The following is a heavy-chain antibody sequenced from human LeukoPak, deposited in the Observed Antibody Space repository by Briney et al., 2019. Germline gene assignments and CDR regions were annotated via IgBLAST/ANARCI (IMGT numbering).Heavy chain of an antibody. J-gene: IGHJ4*02. D-gene: IGHD3-10*01. Sequence: RTGGSLRLSCAASGFIFSSYAMHWVRQAPGKGLEWVAVISYDGSNKYYADSVKGRFTISRDKPKNTLYLQMNSLRAEDTAVYYCARDTSGECSDWGQGTLVTVSS. V-gene: IGHV3-30*04. CDR3: ARDTSGECSD. CDR2: ISYDGSNK. CDR1: GFIFSSYA.